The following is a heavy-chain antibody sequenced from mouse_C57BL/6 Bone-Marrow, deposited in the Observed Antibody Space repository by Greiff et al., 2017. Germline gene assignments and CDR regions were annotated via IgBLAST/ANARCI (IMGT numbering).Heavy chain of an antibody. Sequence: EVHLVESGGGLVQPGGSLKLSCAASGFTFSDYYMYWVRQTPEKRLEWVAYISNGGGSTYYPDTVKGRFTISIDNAKNTLYLQISRLKSEDTAMYSCARLRGAMDYWGQGTSVTVSS. J-gene: IGHJ4*01. CDR3: ARLRGAMDY. V-gene: IGHV5-12*01. CDR1: GFTFSDYY. CDR2: ISNGGGST.